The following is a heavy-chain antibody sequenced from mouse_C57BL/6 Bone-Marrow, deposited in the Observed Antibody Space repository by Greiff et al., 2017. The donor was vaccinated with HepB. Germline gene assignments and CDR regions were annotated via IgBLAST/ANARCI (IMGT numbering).Heavy chain of an antibody. V-gene: IGHV1-39*01. J-gene: IGHJ2*01. CDR1: GYSFTDYN. CDR2: INPNYGTT. Sequence: QLQESGPELVKPGASVKISCKASGYSFTDYNMNWVKKSNGKSLEWIGVINPNYGTTNYNQKFKGKSTLTVDQSSSTAYMQLNSLTSEDSAVFYGFPTTVVFDYWGQGTTLTVSS. D-gene: IGHD1-1*01. CDR3: FPTTVVFDY.